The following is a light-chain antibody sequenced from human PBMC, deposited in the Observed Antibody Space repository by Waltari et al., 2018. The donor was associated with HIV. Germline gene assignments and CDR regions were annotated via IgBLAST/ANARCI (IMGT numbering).Light chain of an antibody. CDR2: TDD. CDR1: SSNIGANT. Sequence: QSVLTQPPSVSGTPGQRVTISCSGGSSNIGANTVTWYQHLPGAAPKVLMYTDDARPAGVPDRFSGSKTGTSASLAISGLQSEDEAVYYCAAWDDNLDHVFGTGTKVSVL. V-gene: IGLV1-44*01. J-gene: IGLJ1*01. CDR3: AAWDDNLDHV.